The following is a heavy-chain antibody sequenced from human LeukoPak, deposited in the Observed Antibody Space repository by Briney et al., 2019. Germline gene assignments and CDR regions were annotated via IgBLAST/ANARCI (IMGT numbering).Heavy chain of an antibody. V-gene: IGHV3-7*04. J-gene: IGHJ4*02. CDR3: ARDVRPDY. D-gene: IGHD6-6*01. CDR1: GFTFSSYW. Sequence: PGGSLRLSCAASGFTFSSYWMSWVRQAPGEGLEWVANIKQDGTEKYYMDSVKGRFSISRDNAKNSLYLQMNALRAEDTAVYSCARDVRPDYWGQGTLVTVST. CDR2: IKQDGTEK.